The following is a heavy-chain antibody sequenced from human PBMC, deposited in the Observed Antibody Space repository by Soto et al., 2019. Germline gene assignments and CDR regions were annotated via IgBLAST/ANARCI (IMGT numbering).Heavy chain of an antibody. Sequence: QVQLEQSGAEVKKPGDSMKVSCKASGYTFTTYGTSWVRQAPGQGLEWMGWINGYNGNTDYPQKLQGRVTMTTDTSTSTAYMELRSLRSDDTAVYYCAREGSAPYYYYGMDVWGQGTTVTVSS. CDR2: INGYNGNT. V-gene: IGHV1-18*01. D-gene: IGHD6-19*01. CDR1: GYTFTTYG. CDR3: AREGSAPYYYYGMDV. J-gene: IGHJ6*02.